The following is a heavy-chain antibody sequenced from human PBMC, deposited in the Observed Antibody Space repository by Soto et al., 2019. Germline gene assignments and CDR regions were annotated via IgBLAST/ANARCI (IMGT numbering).Heavy chain of an antibody. CDR3: AKVRYSSPMGYYYGMDV. V-gene: IGHV1-69*13. J-gene: IGHJ6*02. CDR1: RVAFSKLI. Sequence: SVKVSCQASRVAFSKLIVTWLRQGPGVRLEWVGGIIPIFGTANYAQKFQGRVTITADESTSTSYMEVNNLRSEDTAVYYCAKVRYSSPMGYYYGMDVWGQGTTVTVSS. D-gene: IGHD6-19*01. CDR2: IIPIFGTA.